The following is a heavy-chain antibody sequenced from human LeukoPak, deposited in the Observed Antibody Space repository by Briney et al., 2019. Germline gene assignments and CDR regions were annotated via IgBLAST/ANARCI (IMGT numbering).Heavy chain of an antibody. D-gene: IGHD3-16*02. J-gene: IGHJ4*02. CDR2: ISGSGDST. Sequence: PGGSLRLSCAASGFIFSNYAMSWVRQAPGKGLEWVSAISGSGDSTYDADSVKGRFTISRDNSKNTLYLQMNSLRAEDTAVYYCAKADDGRYPYYFDYWGQGTPVTVSS. CDR1: GFIFSNYA. V-gene: IGHV3-23*01. CDR3: AKADDGRYPYYFDY.